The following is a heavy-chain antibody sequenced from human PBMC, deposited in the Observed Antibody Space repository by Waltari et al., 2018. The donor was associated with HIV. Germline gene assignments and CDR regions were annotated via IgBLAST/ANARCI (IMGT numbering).Heavy chain of an antibody. Sequence: QVQLVQSGAEMKKPGASVKVSCRASGYSFTNYFMHWVRQAPGQGLEWMGILNPSVGSTSYAQKFQGRVTMTRDTSTSTVYMELSSLRSEDTAVYYCARDRDGSDNYYARGTFDIWGQGTMLIVSS. CDR3: ARDRDGSDNYYARGTFDI. V-gene: IGHV1-46*01. CDR1: GYSFTNYF. D-gene: IGHD3-10*01. CDR2: LNPSVGST. J-gene: IGHJ3*02.